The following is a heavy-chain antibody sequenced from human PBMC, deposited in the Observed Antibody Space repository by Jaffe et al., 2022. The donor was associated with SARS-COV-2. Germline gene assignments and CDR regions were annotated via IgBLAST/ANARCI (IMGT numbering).Heavy chain of an antibody. D-gene: IGHD3-3*01. V-gene: IGHV7-4-1*02. CDR3: ARRAWSNVAPNWFDP. J-gene: IGHJ5*02. CDR1: GYTFNDYA. CDR2: INTKTGSP. Sequence: QVQLVQSGAELKKPGASVKVSCKASGYTFNDYAMHWLRQAPGQGLEWIGWINTKTGSPTFAQGFTGRCVFSLDTSVSTAYLQISNLKADDTAVYYCARRAWSNVAPNWFDPWGQGTLVTVSS.